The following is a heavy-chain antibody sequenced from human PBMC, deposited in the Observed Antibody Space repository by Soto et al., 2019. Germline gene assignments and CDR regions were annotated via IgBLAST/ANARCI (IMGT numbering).Heavy chain of an antibody. CDR1: PCRTFV. D-gene: IGHD3-16*01. Sequence: PCRTFVIRLFNKVPGKGLMWISHIKDDGSRTTYADSVKGRFTISRDNAKSMLYLQMNSLRAADTAVYYCAGTEMALTTFYRWGSGTLV. CDR2: IKDDGSRT. J-gene: IGHJ2*01. V-gene: IGHV3-74*03. CDR3: AGTEMALTTFYR.